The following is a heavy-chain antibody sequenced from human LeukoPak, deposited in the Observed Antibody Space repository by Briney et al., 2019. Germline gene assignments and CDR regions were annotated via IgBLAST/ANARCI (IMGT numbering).Heavy chain of an antibody. CDR2: ISGSGGST. V-gene: IGHV3-23*01. D-gene: IGHD2-2*01. J-gene: IGHJ4*02. Sequence: PGGSLRLSCAASGFTFSSYAMSWVRQAPGKGLEWVSAISGSGGSTYYADSVKGRFTISRDNSKNTLYLQMNSLRAEDTAVYYCAKDIVVVPAPHGAFDYWGQGTLVTVSS. CDR1: GFTFSSYA. CDR3: AKDIVVVPAPHGAFDY.